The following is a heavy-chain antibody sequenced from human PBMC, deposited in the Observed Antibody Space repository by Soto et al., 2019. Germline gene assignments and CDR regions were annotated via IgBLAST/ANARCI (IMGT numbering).Heavy chain of an antibody. Sequence: GGSLRLSCAASGFTFSSYSMNWVRQAPGKGLEWVSSISSSSSYIYYADSVKGRFTISRDNAKNSLYLQMNSLRAEDTAVYYCARDPGYSNYGGDWGKGTLVTVSS. CDR1: GFTFSSYS. CDR2: ISSSSSYI. CDR3: ARDPGYSNYGGD. J-gene: IGHJ4*02. V-gene: IGHV3-21*01. D-gene: IGHD4-4*01.